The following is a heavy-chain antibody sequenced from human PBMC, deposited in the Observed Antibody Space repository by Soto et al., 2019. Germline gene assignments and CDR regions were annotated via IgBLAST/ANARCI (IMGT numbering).Heavy chain of an antibody. CDR2: INPSGGST. J-gene: IGHJ6*02. CDR1: GYTFTSYY. D-gene: IGHD3-10*01. V-gene: IGHV1-46*01. CDR3: AREVTDYYGSGSYYNEYYYYGMDV. Sequence: GASVKVSCKASGYTFTSYYMHWARQAPGQGLEWMGIINPSGGSTSYAQKFQGRVTMTRDTSTSTVYMELSSLRSEDTAVYYCAREVTDYYGSGSYYNEYYYYGMDVWGQGTTVTVSS.